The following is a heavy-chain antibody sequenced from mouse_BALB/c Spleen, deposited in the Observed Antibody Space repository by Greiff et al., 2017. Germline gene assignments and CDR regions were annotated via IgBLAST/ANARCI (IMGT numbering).Heavy chain of an antibody. V-gene: IGHV7-3*02. CDR3: ARDLYYGYDGGFAY. D-gene: IGHD2-2*01. J-gene: IGHJ3*01. CDR1: GFTFTDYY. CDR2: IRNKANGYTT. Sequence: EVQGVESGGGLVQPGGSLRLSCATSGFTFTDYYMSWVRQPPGKALEWLGFIRNKANGYTTEYSASVKGRFTISRDNSQSILYLQMNTLRAEDSATYYCARDLYYGYDGGFAYWGQGTLVTVSA.